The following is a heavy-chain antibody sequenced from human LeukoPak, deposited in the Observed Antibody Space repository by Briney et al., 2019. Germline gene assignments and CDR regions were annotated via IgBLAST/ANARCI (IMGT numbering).Heavy chain of an antibody. CDR2: INPSGGST. CDR1: GYTFTIYY. CDR3: ACAYAYARDAFDI. Sequence: ASVNLSCTASGYTFTIYYIRAVRQAPGQGLEWMGIINPSGGSTSYAQKFQGRVTMTRDTSTSTVYMQLSSLRSEDTAVYYCACAYAYARDAFDIWGQGTMVTVSS. V-gene: IGHV1-46*01. D-gene: IGHD5-18*01. J-gene: IGHJ3*02.